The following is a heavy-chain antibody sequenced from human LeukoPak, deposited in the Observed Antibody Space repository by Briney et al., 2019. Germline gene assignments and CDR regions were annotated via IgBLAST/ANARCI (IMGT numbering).Heavy chain of an antibody. V-gene: IGHV4-59*01. CDR3: ARRGRNSSGWQDYL. CDR1: GGSTSSYY. Sequence: SETLSLTCTVSGGSTSSYYWSWIRQPPGKGLEWIANIYHTGSTNYNPSLSSRVTISIDTAKNQFSLKLTSVTAADTAVYYCARRGRNSSGWQDYLWGQGTLVTVSS. D-gene: IGHD6-25*01. CDR2: IYHTGST. J-gene: IGHJ4*02.